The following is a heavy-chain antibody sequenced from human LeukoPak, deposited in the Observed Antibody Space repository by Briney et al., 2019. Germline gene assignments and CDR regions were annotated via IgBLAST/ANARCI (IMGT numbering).Heavy chain of an antibody. V-gene: IGHV3-11*01. CDR3: ARDKHNSGWIWLDL. D-gene: IGHD5-12*01. Sequence: GGSLRLSCAASGFIFKDYYMTWIRQAPGKGLEWVSYISNSGTGVYDGDPAKGRFTISRDNAKNSVYLQMNSLRVEDTAVYYCARDKHNSGWIWLDLWGQGILVIVSS. CDR2: ISNSGTGV. J-gene: IGHJ5*02. CDR1: GFIFKDYY.